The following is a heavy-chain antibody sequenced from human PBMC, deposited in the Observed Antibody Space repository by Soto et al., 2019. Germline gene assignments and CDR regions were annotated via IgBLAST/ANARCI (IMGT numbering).Heavy chain of an antibody. Sequence: PSETLSLTCTVSGGSISSYYWSWIRQPPGKGLEWIGYIYYSGSTNYNPSIKSRVTISVDTSKNQFSLKLSSVTAADTAVYYCVAGRERGGWYFFDYWGQGTLVTVSS. V-gene: IGHV4-59*01. CDR1: GGSISSYY. CDR3: VAGRERGGWYFFDY. J-gene: IGHJ4*02. D-gene: IGHD6-19*01. CDR2: IYYSGST.